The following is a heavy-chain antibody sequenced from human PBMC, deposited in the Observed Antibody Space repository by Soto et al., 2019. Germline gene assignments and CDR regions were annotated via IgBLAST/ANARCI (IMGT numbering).Heavy chain of an antibody. J-gene: IGHJ6*02. Sequence: ASVKVSCKASGDTFTGYYIHWVRQAPGQGLEWMGWINPKSGGTNYAQKFQGRVTMTRDTSIRTAYMELTRLRSDDTAIYYCAREGYDSSRLYYGMDVWGQGTTVTVPS. CDR1: GDTFTGYY. V-gene: IGHV1-2*02. CDR2: INPKSGGT. CDR3: AREGYDSSRLYYGMDV. D-gene: IGHD6-13*01.